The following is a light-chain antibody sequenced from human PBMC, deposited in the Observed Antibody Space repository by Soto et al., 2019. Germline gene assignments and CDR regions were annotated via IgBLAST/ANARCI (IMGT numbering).Light chain of an antibody. CDR2: DAS. CDR1: QSVSFY. V-gene: IGKV3-11*01. Sequence: EIVLTQSPATLSLSPGERATLSCRASQSVSFYLAWYQQKPGQAPRLLIYDASNRATGIPARFSGSGSGTDFTLTISSLEPEDFAVYYCQQRSNWLWTFGQGTKVEIK. CDR3: QQRSNWLWT. J-gene: IGKJ1*01.